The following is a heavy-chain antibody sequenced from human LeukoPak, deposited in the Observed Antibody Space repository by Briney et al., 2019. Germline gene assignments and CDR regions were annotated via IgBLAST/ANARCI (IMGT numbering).Heavy chain of an antibody. V-gene: IGHV3-7*01. CDR3: ARDAFSRISIFGVVSDAFDI. Sequence: GGSLRLSCAASGFSFSSYWMTWVRQAPGKGLEWVANIKQDGSEKYYVDSVKGRFTIFRGNAKNSLYLQMNSLRAEDTAVYYCARDAFSRISIFGVVSDAFDIWGQGTMVTVSS. CDR1: GFSFSSYW. D-gene: IGHD3-3*01. CDR2: IKQDGSEK. J-gene: IGHJ3*02.